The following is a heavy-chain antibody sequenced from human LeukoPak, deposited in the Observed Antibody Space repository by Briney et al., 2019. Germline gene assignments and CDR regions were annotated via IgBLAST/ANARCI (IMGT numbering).Heavy chain of an antibody. J-gene: IGHJ4*02. CDR1: GYTFTSYG. CDR2: ISAYNGNT. D-gene: IGHD2-2*01. Sequence: ASVKGSCKASGYTFTSYGISWVRQAPGQGLEWMGWISAYNGNTNYAQKLQGRVTMTTDTSTSTAYMELRSLRSDDTAVYYCARDRGVVVPAAMSWVYWGQGTLVTVSS. V-gene: IGHV1-18*04. CDR3: ARDRGVVVPAAMSWVY.